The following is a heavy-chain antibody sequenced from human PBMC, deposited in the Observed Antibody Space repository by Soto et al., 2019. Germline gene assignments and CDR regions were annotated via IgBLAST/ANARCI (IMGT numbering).Heavy chain of an antibody. Sequence: PGGSLRLSCAASGFTFSSYAMSWVRQAPGKGLEWVSSINLSGSATYYADSVKGRFTISRDNSKNTLYLQMNSLRAEDTAVYYCANKGGRYEDAFDVWGQGTMVTVSS. CDR1: GFTFSSYA. J-gene: IGHJ3*01. CDR2: INLSGSAT. V-gene: IGHV3-23*01. CDR3: ANKGGRYEDAFDV. D-gene: IGHD5-12*01.